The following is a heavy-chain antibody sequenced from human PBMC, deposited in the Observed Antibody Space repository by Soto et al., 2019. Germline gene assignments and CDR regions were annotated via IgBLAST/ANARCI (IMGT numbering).Heavy chain of an antibody. CDR2: INHSGSS. D-gene: IGHD5-12*01. Sequence: SETLSLTCAVYGGSFSEYYWSWIRQPPGKGLEWIGEINHSGSSNYNPSLKSRVTVSADTSKNQFSLKLSSVTAADTAVYYCARGWSGYSGYDYVSYDYWGHGMLVTVSS. J-gene: IGHJ4*01. CDR1: GGSFSEYY. CDR3: ARGWSGYSGYDYVSYDY. V-gene: IGHV4-34*01.